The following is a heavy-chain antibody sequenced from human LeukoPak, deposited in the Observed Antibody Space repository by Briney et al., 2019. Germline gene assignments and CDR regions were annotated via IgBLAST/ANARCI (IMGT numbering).Heavy chain of an antibody. V-gene: IGHV3-30*04. J-gene: IGHJ4*02. CDR2: ISYDGSNK. D-gene: IGHD2-2*01. CDR3: AKVGHCSSTNCYAEFRFDY. CDR1: GFTFSSYA. Sequence: GGSLRLSCAASGFTFSSYAMHWVRQAPGKGLEWVAVISYDGSNKYYADSVKGRFTISRDKSKNTLYLQMNSLRAEDTAVYYCAKVGHCSSTNCYAEFRFDYWGQGTLVTVSS.